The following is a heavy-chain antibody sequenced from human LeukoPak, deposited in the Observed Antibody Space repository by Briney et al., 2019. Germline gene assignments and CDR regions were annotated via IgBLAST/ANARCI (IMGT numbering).Heavy chain of an antibody. D-gene: IGHD6-6*01. J-gene: IGHJ4*01. CDR2: ISSHSRDI. V-gene: IGHV3-21*01. CDR1: GFTFNTYS. Sequence: GGSLRLSCATSGFTFNTYSMNWVRQAPGKGLEWVSSISSHSRDIYYADSVKGRFTISRDNAKNSLHLQMNSLRAEDTAVYYCARDDRDISSYRFDYWGHGTLVTVSS. CDR3: ARDDRDISSYRFDY.